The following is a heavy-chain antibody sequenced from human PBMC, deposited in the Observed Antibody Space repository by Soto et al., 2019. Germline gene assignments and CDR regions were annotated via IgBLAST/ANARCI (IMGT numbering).Heavy chain of an antibody. Sequence: SETLSLTCTVSGGSISSSSYYWGWIRQPPGKGLEWIGSIYYSGSTYYNPSLKSRVTISVDTSKNQFSLRLSSVTAADTAVYYCARIIGTRELWFGELLPAKGPFDYWGQGTLVTVSS. CDR3: ARIIGTRELWFGELLPAKGPFDY. D-gene: IGHD3-10*01. CDR1: GGSISSSSYY. CDR2: IYYSGST. J-gene: IGHJ4*02. V-gene: IGHV4-39*01.